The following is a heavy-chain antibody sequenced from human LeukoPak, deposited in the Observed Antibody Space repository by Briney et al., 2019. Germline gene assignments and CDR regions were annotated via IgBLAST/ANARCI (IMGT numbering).Heavy chain of an antibody. CDR3: ARDGIVVVSERSYYFDY. Sequence: WASVKVSCKASGYTFSNYVLTWVRQAPGQGLVWMGRISTYTGNSNYAQKFQDRVTMTTDTSTSTAYMELSRLRSDDTAVYYCARDGIVVVSERSYYFDYWGQGTLVTVSS. J-gene: IGHJ4*02. D-gene: IGHD3-22*01. V-gene: IGHV1-18*01. CDR2: ISTYTGNS. CDR1: GYTFSNYV.